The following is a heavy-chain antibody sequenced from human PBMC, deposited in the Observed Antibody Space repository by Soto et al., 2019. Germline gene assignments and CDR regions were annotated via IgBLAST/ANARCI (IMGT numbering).Heavy chain of an antibody. D-gene: IGHD3-10*02. CDR3: AKDLFGLDINYYLDV. J-gene: IGHJ6*03. CDR1: GFTFSSYG. Sequence: PGGSLRLSCAASGFTFSSYGMHGVRQAPGKGLEWVAVISYDGSNKYYADSMKGRFTISRDNSKNTLYLQMNSLRAEDTAVYYCAKDLFGLDINYYLDVWGKGTTVTVSS. CDR2: ISYDGSNK. V-gene: IGHV3-30*18.